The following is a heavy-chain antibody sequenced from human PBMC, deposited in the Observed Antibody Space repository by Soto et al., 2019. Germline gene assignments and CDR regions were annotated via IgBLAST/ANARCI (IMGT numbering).Heavy chain of an antibody. CDR3: TKTPSSYYYYMDV. CDR1: GFTFSTYA. Sequence: EVQVLESGGGLVQPGGSLRLSCVASGFTFSTYAMNWVRQAPGKGLEWVSGISGSGSDRYYADSVRGRFTISRANSNNTLNLQMDSLRAEDTAIYYCTKTPSSYYYYMDVWGKGTTVTVSS. V-gene: IGHV3-23*01. D-gene: IGHD3-10*01. CDR2: ISGSGSDR. J-gene: IGHJ6*03.